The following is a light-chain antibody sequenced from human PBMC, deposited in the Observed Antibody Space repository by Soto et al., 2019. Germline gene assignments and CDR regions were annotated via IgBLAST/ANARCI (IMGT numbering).Light chain of an antibody. CDR2: KAS. Sequence: DIQMTQSPSTLSASVGDRVTITCRASQSISSWLAWYQQKPGKAPKLLIYKASSLESGVPSRFSGSGSGTEFTLTISSLHPDDFATYYCQQYNSYSSTFGQGTLLEIK. CDR1: QSISSW. J-gene: IGKJ5*01. V-gene: IGKV1-5*03. CDR3: QQYNSYSST.